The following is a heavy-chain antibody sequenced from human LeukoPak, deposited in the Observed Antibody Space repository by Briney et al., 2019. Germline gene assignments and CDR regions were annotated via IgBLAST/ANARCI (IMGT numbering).Heavy chain of an antibody. CDR2: IGTAGDT. CDR3: ARAAGAGPFDY. CDR1: GFTFDDYA. D-gene: IGHD1-26*01. Sequence: GRSLRLSCAASGFTFDDYAMHWVRQAPGKGLEWVSAIGTAGDTYYPGSVKGRFTISRENAKNSLYLQMNSLRAGDTAVYYCARAAGAGPFDYWGQGTLVTVSS. V-gene: IGHV3-13*01. J-gene: IGHJ4*02.